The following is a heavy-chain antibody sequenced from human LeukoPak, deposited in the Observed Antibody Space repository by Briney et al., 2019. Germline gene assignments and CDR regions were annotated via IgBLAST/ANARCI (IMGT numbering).Heavy chain of an antibody. Sequence: SGGSLRLSCAASGFTFSSYSMNWVRQAPGKGLEWVSSISSSSSYIYYADSVKGRFTISRDNAKNSLYLQMNSLRAEDTAVYYCARDIRYSSSPFDYWGQGTLVTVSS. CDR1: GFTFSSYS. CDR3: ARDIRYSSSPFDY. V-gene: IGHV3-21*01. CDR2: ISSSSSYI. D-gene: IGHD6-13*01. J-gene: IGHJ4*02.